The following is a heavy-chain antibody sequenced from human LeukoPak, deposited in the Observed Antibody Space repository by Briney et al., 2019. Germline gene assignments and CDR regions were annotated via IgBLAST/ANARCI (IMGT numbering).Heavy chain of an antibody. J-gene: IGHJ4*02. Sequence: SETLSLTCTVSGGSISSSSYYWGWIRQPPGRGLEWIGSIYYSGSTYYNPSLKSRVTISVDTSKNQFSLKLSSVTAADTAVYYCARHRTYYRYLIDYWGQGTLVTVSS. CDR2: IYYSGST. CDR1: GGSISSSSYY. D-gene: IGHD3-16*02. CDR3: ARHRTYYRYLIDY. V-gene: IGHV4-39*01.